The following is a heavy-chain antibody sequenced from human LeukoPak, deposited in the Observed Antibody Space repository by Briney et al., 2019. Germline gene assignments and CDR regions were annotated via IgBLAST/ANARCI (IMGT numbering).Heavy chain of an antibody. V-gene: IGHV4-39*01. CDR2: IYYSGST. D-gene: IGHD2-2*01. J-gene: IGHJ5*02. Sequence: SETLSLTCTVSGGSISSSSYYWGWIRQPPGKGLEWIGSIYYSGSTYYNPSLKSRVTISVDTSKNQFSLKLSSVTAADTAVYYCARGDIVVVPAANGFDPWGQGTLVTVSS. CDR1: GGSISSSSYY. CDR3: ARGDIVVVPAANGFDP.